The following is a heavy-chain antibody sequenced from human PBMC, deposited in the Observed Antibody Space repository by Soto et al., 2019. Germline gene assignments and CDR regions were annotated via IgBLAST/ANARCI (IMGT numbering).Heavy chain of an antibody. V-gene: IGHV3-49*04. CDR3: TRVLRRIAARPGFDY. D-gene: IGHD6-6*01. Sequence: GGSLRLSCTASGFTFGDYAMSWVRQAPGKGLEWVGFIRSKAYGGTTEYAASVKGRFTISRDDSKSIAYLQMNSLKTEDTAVYYCTRVLRRIAARPGFDYWGQGTLVTVSS. J-gene: IGHJ4*02. CDR2: IRSKAYGGTT. CDR1: GFTFGDYA.